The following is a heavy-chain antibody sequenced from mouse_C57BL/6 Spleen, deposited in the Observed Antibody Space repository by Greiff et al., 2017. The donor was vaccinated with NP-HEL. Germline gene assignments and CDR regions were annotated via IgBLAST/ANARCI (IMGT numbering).Heavy chain of an antibody. CDR3: ARPGYGNFFAY. D-gene: IGHD2-1*01. J-gene: IGHJ3*01. CDR1: GFTFSDYG. Sequence: EVKLMESGGGLVKPGGSLKLSCAASGFTFSDYGMHWVRQAPEKGLEWVAYISSGSSTIYYADTVKGRFTISRDNAKNTLFLQMTSLRSEDTAMYYCARPGYGNFFAYWGQGTLVTVSA. V-gene: IGHV5-17*01. CDR2: ISSGSSTI.